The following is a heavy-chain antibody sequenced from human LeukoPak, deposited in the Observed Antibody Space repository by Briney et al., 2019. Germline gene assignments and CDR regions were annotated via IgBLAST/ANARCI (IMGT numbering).Heavy chain of an antibody. CDR3: AKTMTTVTTGAFDI. V-gene: IGHV3-23*01. D-gene: IGHD4-17*01. Sequence: GGSLRLSCAASGFTFTNHAMAWVRQAPGKGLEWVSAISGSGGSTYYADSVKGRFTISRDNSKNTLYLQMNSLRAEDTAVYYCAKTMTTVTTGAFDIWGQGTMVTVSS. CDR1: GFTFTNHA. J-gene: IGHJ3*02. CDR2: ISGSGGST.